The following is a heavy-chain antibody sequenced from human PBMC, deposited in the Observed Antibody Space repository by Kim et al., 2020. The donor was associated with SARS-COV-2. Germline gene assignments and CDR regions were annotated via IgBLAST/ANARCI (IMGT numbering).Heavy chain of an antibody. Sequence: SETLSLTCTVSGGSISSYYWSWIRQPPGKRLEWIGYIYYSGSTNYNPSLKSRVTISVYTSKNQFSLKLSSVTAADTAVYYCARMGIGYCSSTRCQKAFDYWGQGTLVTVSS. D-gene: IGHD2-2*03. CDR2: IYYSGST. CDR3: ARMGIGYCSSTRCQKAFDY. J-gene: IGHJ4*02. CDR1: GGSISSYY. V-gene: IGHV4-59*01.